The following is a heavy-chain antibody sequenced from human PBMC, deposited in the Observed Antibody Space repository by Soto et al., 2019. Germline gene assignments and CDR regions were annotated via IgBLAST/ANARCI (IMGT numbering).Heavy chain of an antibody. CDR2: IYYSGST. Sequence: ATLSLTXNVSGGSIRSSSYYWGWIRQPPGKGLEWIGSIYYSGSTYYNPSLKSRVTISVDTSKNQFSLKLSSVTAADTAVYYCATPLHDYGDYEGYYGMDVWGQGTTVTVSS. J-gene: IGHJ6*02. D-gene: IGHD4-17*01. V-gene: IGHV4-39*01. CDR1: GGSIRSSSYY. CDR3: ATPLHDYGDYEGYYGMDV.